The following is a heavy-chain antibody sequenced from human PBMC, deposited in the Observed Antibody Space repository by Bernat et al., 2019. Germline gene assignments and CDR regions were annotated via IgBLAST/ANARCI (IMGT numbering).Heavy chain of an antibody. Sequence: QLQLQESGPGLVKPSETLSLTCTVSGGSISTSSYYWGWIRQPPGKGLEWIGSIYYSGRTYDNPSLKSRVTISVDPSKNQFSLKLSFVTAADTAVYYCARLLYDRSGYYYFDNGGQGTLVTVSS. CDR1: GGSISTSSYY. CDR2: IYYSGRT. J-gene: IGHJ4*02. CDR3: ARLLYDRSGYYYFDN. V-gene: IGHV4-39*01. D-gene: IGHD3-22*01.